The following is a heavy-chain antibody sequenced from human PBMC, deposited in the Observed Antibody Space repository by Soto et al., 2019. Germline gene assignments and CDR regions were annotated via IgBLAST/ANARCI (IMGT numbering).Heavy chain of an antibody. V-gene: IGHV1-46*01. J-gene: IGHJ2*01. CDR1: GYTFTSYY. Sequence: QVQLVQSGAEVKKPGASVKVSCTASGYTFTSYYMHWVRQAPGQGLEWMGVINPGGVSTNYAQKFQDRLTVTSDTSTSTVHMELRSLRSEATAVYFCARGGNGDIVGYWHFDLWGRGTLVAVSS. CDR3: ARGGNGDIVGYWHFDL. CDR2: INPGGVST. D-gene: IGHD4-17*01.